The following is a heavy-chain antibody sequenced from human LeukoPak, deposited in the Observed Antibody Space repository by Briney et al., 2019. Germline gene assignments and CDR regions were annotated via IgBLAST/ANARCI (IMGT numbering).Heavy chain of an antibody. V-gene: IGHV4-34*01. J-gene: IGHJ3*02. CDR1: GGSFSGYY. D-gene: IGHD3-10*01. Sequence: SETLSLTCAVYGGSFSGYYWSWIRQPPGKGLEWIGEINHSGSTNYNPSLKSRVTISVDTSKNQFSLKLSSVTAADTAVYYCARDTTYYYGSGSYGAFGIWGQGTMVTVSS. CDR3: ARDTTYYYGSGSYGAFGI. CDR2: INHSGST.